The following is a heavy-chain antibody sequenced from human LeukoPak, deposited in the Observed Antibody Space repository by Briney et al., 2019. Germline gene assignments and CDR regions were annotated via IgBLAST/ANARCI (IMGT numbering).Heavy chain of an antibody. CDR2: ISSGSSYI. D-gene: IGHD5/OR15-5a*01. CDR1: GFTVSSNY. Sequence: GGSLRLSCAASGFTVSSNYMSWVRQAPGKGLEWVSIISSGSSYIRYADSVKGRFTISRDNAKNSLYLQMNSLRAEDTAVYYCARQKYLRGPDVEYFDYWGQGTLVTVSS. CDR3: ARQKYLRGPDVEYFDY. J-gene: IGHJ4*02. V-gene: IGHV3-21*01.